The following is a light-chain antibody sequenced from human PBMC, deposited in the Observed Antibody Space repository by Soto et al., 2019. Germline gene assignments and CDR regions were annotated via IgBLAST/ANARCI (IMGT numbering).Light chain of an antibody. CDR2: GAS. J-gene: IGKJ1*01. CDR3: HHYGSSRS. V-gene: IGKV3-20*01. Sequence: EIALRQSPGTLSLSPGERATLSCRTSQSVRGTYLAWYQQKPGQAPRLLIFGASSRATGIPDRFSGSGSGTDLTLTTSRLQIPDFPVSYCHHYGSSRSFGQGTKVDI. CDR1: QSVRGTY.